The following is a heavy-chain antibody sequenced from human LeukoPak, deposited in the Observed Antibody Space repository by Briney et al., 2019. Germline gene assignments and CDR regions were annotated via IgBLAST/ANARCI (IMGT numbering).Heavy chain of an antibody. J-gene: IGHJ4*02. Sequence: IPSEILSLTCTVSGGSISSYYWSWIRQPPGKGLEWFGYIYYGGSTNYNPSLKSRVTISVDTSKNQFSLKLSSVTAADTAVYYCARETESGSSYYFDYWGQGTLVTVSS. D-gene: IGHD1-26*01. CDR2: IYYGGST. CDR1: GGSISSYY. V-gene: IGHV4-59*01. CDR3: ARETESGSSYYFDY.